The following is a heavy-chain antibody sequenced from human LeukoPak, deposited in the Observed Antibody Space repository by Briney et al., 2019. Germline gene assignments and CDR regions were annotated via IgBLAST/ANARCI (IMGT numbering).Heavy chain of an antibody. CDR1: GFTFSSYA. V-gene: IGHV3-23*01. CDR2: ISGSGGST. J-gene: IGHJ4*02. CDR3: AKAYSYGAFWAEAYYFDY. Sequence: GGSLRLSCAASGFTFSSYAMSWVRQAPGKGLEWVSAISGSGGSTYYADSVKGRFTISGDNSKNTLYLQMNSLRAEDTAVYYCAKAYSYGAFWAEAYYFDYWGQGTLVTVSS. D-gene: IGHD5-18*01.